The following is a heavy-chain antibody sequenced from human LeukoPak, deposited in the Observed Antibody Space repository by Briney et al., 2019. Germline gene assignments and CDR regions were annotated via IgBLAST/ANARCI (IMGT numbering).Heavy chain of an antibody. Sequence: SETLSLTCAVYGGSFRGYYWSWIRQPPGKGLEWIGEINHSGSTNYNPSLKSRVTMSVDTSKNQFSLKLSSVTAADTAVYYCAREATVVPYYYYYMDVWGKGTTVTVSS. CDR1: GGSFRGYY. J-gene: IGHJ6*03. CDR3: AREATVVPYYYYYMDV. V-gene: IGHV4-34*01. CDR2: INHSGST. D-gene: IGHD4-23*01.